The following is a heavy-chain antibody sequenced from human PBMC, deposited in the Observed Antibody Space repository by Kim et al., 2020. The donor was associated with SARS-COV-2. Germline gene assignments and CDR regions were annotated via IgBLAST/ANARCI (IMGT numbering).Heavy chain of an antibody. Sequence: LSLTCAASGFTFSNFAMSWVRQGPGKGLEWVSGISDSGTNTFYADSVKGRFTISRDNSKNMLYLQMNGLRDDDTALYYCAKGRGATEYWGQGTLVTVSS. CDR1: GFTFSNFA. V-gene: IGHV3-23*01. D-gene: IGHD1-26*01. CDR2: ISDSGTNT. CDR3: AKGRGATEY. J-gene: IGHJ4*02.